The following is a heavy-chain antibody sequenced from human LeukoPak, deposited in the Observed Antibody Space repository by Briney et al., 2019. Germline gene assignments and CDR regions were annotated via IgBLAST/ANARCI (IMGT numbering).Heavy chain of an antibody. CDR2: MNPNSGNT. CDR3: ARQQTGSLDS. CDR1: GYTFTSSD. J-gene: IGHJ4*02. D-gene: IGHD1-14*01. Sequence: APVKVSCKASGYTFTSSDLNWVRQATGQGLEWMGWMNPNSGNTGYAQKFQGRVTMTRNTSISTAYMELSSLGSEDTAVYYCARQQTGSLDSWGQGTLVTVSS. V-gene: IGHV1-8*01.